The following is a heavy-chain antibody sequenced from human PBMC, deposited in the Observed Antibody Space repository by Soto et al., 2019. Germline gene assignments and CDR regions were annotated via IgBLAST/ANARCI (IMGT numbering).Heavy chain of an antibody. CDR3: ARDYGDYFDY. CDR2: IYQSGST. J-gene: IGHJ4*02. V-gene: IGHV4-61*01. CDR1: GVSVNSGNYY. D-gene: IGHD4-17*01. Sequence: PSETLSLTCTVSGVSVNSGNYYWSWIRQTPGKGLEWIGYIYQSGSTSYNPSLKSRVTISLDTSKNQFSLKLSSVTAADTAVDYCARDYGDYFDYWGQGTLVTVSS.